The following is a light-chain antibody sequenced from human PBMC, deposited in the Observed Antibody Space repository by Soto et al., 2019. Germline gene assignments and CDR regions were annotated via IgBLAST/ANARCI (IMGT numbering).Light chain of an antibody. J-gene: IGKJ5*01. V-gene: IGKV2-28*01. CDR3: MQALQTLT. CDR1: QSLLHNNGYNY. CDR2: LGS. Sequence: DIVLTQSPLSLAVTPGEPASISCRSSQSLLHNNGYNYLDWXXRKPGXXPXXLIYLGSNRSSGVPDRFSVSGSGTDFTLQLNRVEAEDFGVDDCMQALQTLTFGQGTRLEI.